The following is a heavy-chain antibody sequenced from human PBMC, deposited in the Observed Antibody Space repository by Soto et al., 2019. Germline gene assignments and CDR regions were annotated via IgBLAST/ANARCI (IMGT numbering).Heavy chain of an antibody. D-gene: IGHD5-12*01. J-gene: IGHJ4*02. V-gene: IGHV5-51*01. CDR1: GYSFSNHW. CDR2: IYPGDSDT. CDR3: ARGWYRDGYDWGVFDY. Sequence: GESLKISCAASGYSFSNHWIGWVRQMPGKGLEWMGIIYPGDSDTKYSPSFQGQVTISADKSISTAYLQWSSLKASDTAIYYCARGWYRDGYDWGVFDYWGQGALVTVSS.